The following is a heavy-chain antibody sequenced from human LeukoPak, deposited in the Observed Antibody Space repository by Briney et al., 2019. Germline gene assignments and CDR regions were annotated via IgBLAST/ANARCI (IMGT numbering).Heavy chain of an antibody. V-gene: IGHV4-59*12. D-gene: IGHD2-15*01. CDR3: ARGRGYDPVVFYFDS. J-gene: IGHJ4*02. CDR2: IFYSGTT. Sequence: PGGSLSLSGAASGFPFSNAWMSGVRQTPGKGRGWVGSIFYSGTTYYNPSLTSRVTISEDSSKNQFSLRLHSLTAADTAIYYCARGRGYDPVVFYFDSWGQGTAVIVSS. CDR1: GFPFSNAW.